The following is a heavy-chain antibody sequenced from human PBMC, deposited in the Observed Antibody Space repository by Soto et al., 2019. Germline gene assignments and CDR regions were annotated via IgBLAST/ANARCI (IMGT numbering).Heavy chain of an antibody. CDR3: ARDTRFYDGVWGSPLNILFDY. CDR1: GYIFSANY. CDR2: INPHSGAT. V-gene: IGHV1-2*02. Sequence: ASVKVSCKSSGYIFSANYIHWVRQAPGQGLECLGWINPHSGATNYAQKFLGRVTMSADTSASTAYMDLARLKSDDTAIYYCARDTRFYDGVWGSPLNILFDYWGQGILVTVSS. D-gene: IGHD3-16*01. J-gene: IGHJ4*02.